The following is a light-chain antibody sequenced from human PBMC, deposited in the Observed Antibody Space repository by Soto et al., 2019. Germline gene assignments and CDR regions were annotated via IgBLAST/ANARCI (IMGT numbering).Light chain of an antibody. V-gene: IGLV2-14*01. CDR1: SSDVGGYNY. CDR2: EVS. Sequence: QSGLTQPASVSGSPGQSITISCTGTSSDVGGYNYVTWYQQHPGKAPKLMIYEVSNRPSGVSNRFSGSKSGNTASLTISGLQAEDEADYYCSSYTSSSPLYVFGTGTKGTVL. J-gene: IGLJ1*01. CDR3: SSYTSSSPLYV.